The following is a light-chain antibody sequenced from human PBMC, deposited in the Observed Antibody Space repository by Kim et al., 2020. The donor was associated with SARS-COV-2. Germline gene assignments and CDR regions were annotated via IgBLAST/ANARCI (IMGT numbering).Light chain of an antibody. V-gene: IGLV8-61*01. CDR1: SGSVYTNYY. CDR3: VLYMGGGIWV. Sequence: GGTATLSWGLSSGSVYTNYYPSCDQQPPGQAPRMLIYITNTRSSGVPDRFSGSILGNKAALTITGAQADDESDYYCVLYMGGGIWVFGGGTKLTVL. J-gene: IGLJ3*02. CDR2: ITN.